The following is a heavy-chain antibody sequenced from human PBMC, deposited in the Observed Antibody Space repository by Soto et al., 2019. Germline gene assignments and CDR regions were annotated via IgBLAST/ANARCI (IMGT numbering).Heavy chain of an antibody. CDR1: GYTFTVYY. J-gene: IGHJ5*01. CDR2: INPKSGGT. Sequence: ASVKVSCKASGYTFTVYYMHWVRQAPGQGLEWMGWINPKSGGTMYPQKFQGRVTMTWDTSISTAYMALTRLRSDDTAVYYCARGGAARHLDSWGQGTPVTVSS. CDR3: ARGGAARHLDS. D-gene: IGHD6-6*01. V-gene: IGHV1-2*02.